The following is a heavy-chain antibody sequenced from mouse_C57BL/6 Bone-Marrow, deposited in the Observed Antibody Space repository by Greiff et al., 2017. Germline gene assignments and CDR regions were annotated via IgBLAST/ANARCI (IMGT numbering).Heavy chain of an antibody. Sequence: QVQLQQSGAELVKPGASVKLSCKASGYTFTSYWMHWVKQRPGQGLEWIGMIHPNSGSTNYNEKFTSKATLTVDKSSSTAYMQLSSLTSEDSAVDYRAKEGSRAVTDRGQGALVNVSA. CDR1: GYTFTSYW. J-gene: IGHJ3*01. D-gene: IGHD1-1*01. CDR2: IHPNSGST. CDR3: AKEGSRAVTD. V-gene: IGHV1-64*01.